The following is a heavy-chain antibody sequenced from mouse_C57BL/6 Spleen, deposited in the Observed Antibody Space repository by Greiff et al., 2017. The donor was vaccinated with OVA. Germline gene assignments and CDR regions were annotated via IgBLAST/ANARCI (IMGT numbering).Heavy chain of an antibody. CDR2: ISSGSSTI. CDR1: GFTFSDYG. CDR3: ARYPRGFYAMDY. J-gene: IGHJ4*01. Sequence: EVMLVESGGGLVKPGGSLKLSCAASGFTFSDYGMHWVRQAPEKGLEWVAYISSGSSTIYYADTVKGRFTISRDNAKNTLFLQMTSLRSEDTAMYYCARYPRGFYAMDYWGQGTSVTVSS. V-gene: IGHV5-17*01.